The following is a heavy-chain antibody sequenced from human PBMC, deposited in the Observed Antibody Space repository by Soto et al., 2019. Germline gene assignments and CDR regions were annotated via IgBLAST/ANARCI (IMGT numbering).Heavy chain of an antibody. D-gene: IGHD1-1*01. CDR1: GYSFTPFW. CDR2: IYPGDSDT. Sequence: SLKISCKASGYSFTPFWIGWVRQMPGKGLEWMGFIYPGDSDTRYSPSFQDQVTISADKSISTAYLQWSSLKASDTAIYYCASRKKTTDAFDIWGQGTMVTVSS. V-gene: IGHV5-51*01. J-gene: IGHJ3*02. CDR3: ASRKKTTDAFDI.